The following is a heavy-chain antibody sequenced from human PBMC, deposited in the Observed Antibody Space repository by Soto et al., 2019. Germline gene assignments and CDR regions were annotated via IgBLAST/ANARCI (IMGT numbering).Heavy chain of an antibody. J-gene: IGHJ4*02. D-gene: IGHD3-22*01. CDR1: GGTFSSYA. Sequence: QVQLVQSGAEVKKPGSSVKVSCKASGGTFSSYAISWVRQAPGQGLEWMGGIIPIFGTANYAQKFQGRVTITADESTSTAYMELSSLRSEDTAVYYCAIDRYYYDSSGYHGFDYWGQGTLVTVSS. CDR2: IIPIFGTA. V-gene: IGHV1-69*01. CDR3: AIDRYYYDSSGYHGFDY.